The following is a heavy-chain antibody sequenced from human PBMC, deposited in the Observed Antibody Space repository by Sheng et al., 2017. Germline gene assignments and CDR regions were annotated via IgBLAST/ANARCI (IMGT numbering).Heavy chain of an antibody. J-gene: IGHJ3*02. CDR3: ARLSFNRDTFDI. V-gene: IGHV3-33*01. CDR2: IWYDENNK. Sequence: QVQLVESGGGVVQPGRSLRLSCAASGFTFRNYAMHWVRQAPGKGLEWVAVIWYDENNKYYTDSVKGRFTISRDNSKNTLSLQMNSLRAEDTALYYCARLSFNRDTFDIWGQGTMVTVSS. CDR1: GFTFRNYA.